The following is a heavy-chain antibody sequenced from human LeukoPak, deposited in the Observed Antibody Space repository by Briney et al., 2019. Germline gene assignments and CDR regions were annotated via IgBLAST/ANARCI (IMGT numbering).Heavy chain of an antibody. CDR2: IYHSGST. Sequence: SETLSLTCAVSGGSVNSNNWWSWVRQSPEKGLEWIGEIYHSGSTNYNPSLKSRITISLDKSKNQFSLNLNSVTAGDTAVYYCATYLPESSGYRFEYWGQGTLVTVSP. V-gene: IGHV4-4*02. CDR3: ATYLPESSGYRFEY. D-gene: IGHD3-22*01. CDR1: GGSVNSNNW. J-gene: IGHJ4*02.